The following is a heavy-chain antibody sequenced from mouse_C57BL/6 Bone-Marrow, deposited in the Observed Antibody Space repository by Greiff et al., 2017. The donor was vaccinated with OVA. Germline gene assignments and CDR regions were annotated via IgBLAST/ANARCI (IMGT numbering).Heavy chain of an antibody. CDR1: GYTFTSYW. CDR3: ARSTTVVAPFAY. J-gene: IGHJ3*01. Sequence: QVQLQQPGAELVKPGASVKLSCKASGYTFTSYWMHWVKQRPGQGLEWIGMIHPNSGSSTYNDKFKSKATLTVDKSSSAAYMQLSSLTSDDSAVYYCARSTTVVAPFAYWGQGTLVTVSA. CDR2: IHPNSGSS. V-gene: IGHV1-64*01. D-gene: IGHD1-1*01.